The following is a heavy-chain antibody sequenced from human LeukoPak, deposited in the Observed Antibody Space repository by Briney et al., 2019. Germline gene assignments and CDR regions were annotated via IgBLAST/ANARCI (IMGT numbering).Heavy chain of an antibody. V-gene: IGHV6-1*01. CDR1: GDSVSDNSAA. CDR2: TYYRSKWYN. CDR3: ARGFPDTFDY. D-gene: IGHD1-14*01. Sequence: SQTLSLTCAISGDSVSDNSAAWNWIRQSPSRGLEWLGRTYYRSKWYNEYAVSVRSRITTNADTSMNQFSLQLNSVTPEDTAVYYCARGFPDTFDYWGQGTLVTVSS. J-gene: IGHJ4*02.